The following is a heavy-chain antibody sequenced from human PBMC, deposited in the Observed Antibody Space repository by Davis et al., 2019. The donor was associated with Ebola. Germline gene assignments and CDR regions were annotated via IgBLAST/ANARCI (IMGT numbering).Heavy chain of an antibody. J-gene: IGHJ4*02. Sequence: GGSLRLSCAASGFTFSSYAMSWVRQAPGKGLEWVSAISGSGGSPYYADSVKGRFTISRDNSKNTLYLQMNSLRAEDTAVYYCAREVQLEGFTDYWGQGTLVTVSS. D-gene: IGHD1-1*01. CDR3: AREVQLEGFTDY. CDR2: ISGSGGSP. V-gene: IGHV3-23*01. CDR1: GFTFSSYA.